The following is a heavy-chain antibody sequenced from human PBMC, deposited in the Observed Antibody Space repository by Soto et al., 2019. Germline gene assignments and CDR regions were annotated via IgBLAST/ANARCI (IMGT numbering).Heavy chain of an antibody. CDR2: ISSNGGTT. Sequence: EVQLAESGGGMVQPGGSLRLSCVASGFTFSSYDMHWVRKAPGKGLEYVSSISSNGGTTYYGNSVKGRFIISRDNSKNTLYLQMGSLRAEDMAVYYCVRRVSGNYDYWGQGTLVTVSS. J-gene: IGHJ4*02. CDR3: VRRVSGNYDY. CDR1: GFTFSSYD. D-gene: IGHD1-7*01. V-gene: IGHV3-64*01.